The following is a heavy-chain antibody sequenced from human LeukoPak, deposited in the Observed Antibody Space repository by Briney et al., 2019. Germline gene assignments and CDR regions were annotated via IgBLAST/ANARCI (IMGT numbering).Heavy chain of an antibody. CDR1: GGSFSGYY. D-gene: IGHD3-22*01. Sequence: PSETLSLTCAVYGGSFSGYYWSWIRQPPGKGLEWIGEINHSGSTNYNPSLKSRVTISVDTSKNQFSLKLSSVTAADTAVYYCARGYYDSSGYYYFNWFDPWGQGTLVTVSS. J-gene: IGHJ5*02. V-gene: IGHV4-34*01. CDR3: ARGYYDSSGYYYFNWFDP. CDR2: INHSGST.